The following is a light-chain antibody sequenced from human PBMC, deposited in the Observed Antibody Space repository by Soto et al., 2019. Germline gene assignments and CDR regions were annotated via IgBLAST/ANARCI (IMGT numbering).Light chain of an antibody. Sequence: EIVLTQSPGTLSLSPGERATLSCRASQRVSSRFLAWYQQKPGQAPRLLMYGASSRATGIPDRLSGTGSGTDFTLTISRLEPEDFAVYYCQQYGSSPYTFGLGTKLEIK. CDR1: QRVSSRF. V-gene: IGKV3-20*01. CDR3: QQYGSSPYT. CDR2: GAS. J-gene: IGKJ2*01.